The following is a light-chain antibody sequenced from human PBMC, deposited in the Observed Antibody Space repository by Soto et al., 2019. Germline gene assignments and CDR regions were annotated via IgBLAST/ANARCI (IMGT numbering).Light chain of an antibody. CDR1: RDIGKF. V-gene: IGKV1-33*01. CDR2: DAS. J-gene: IGKJ5*01. CDR3: QRYDSFPPT. Sequence: DIQMTQSPSSLSASVGDRVTITCQASRDIGKFLNWFQEKPGKAPKLLIYDASNLQTGVASRFSGSGSKTDFTFTITNLQPEDFATYYCQRYDSFPPTFGQGTRLEIK.